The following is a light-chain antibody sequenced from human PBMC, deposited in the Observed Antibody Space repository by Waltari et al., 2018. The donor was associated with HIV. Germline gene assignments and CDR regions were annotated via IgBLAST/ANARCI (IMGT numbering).Light chain of an antibody. Sequence: QSALTQPASVSGSPGQSITLSCTGTSNDVGGYNYVSWYQQHPGKAPKLKIYDVSNRPSVVSNRSSGSKSGNTASLTTSGLQAEDEADYYCSSYTNSNALVFGGGTRLTVL. J-gene: IGLJ3*02. CDR2: DVS. CDR3: SSYTNSNALV. V-gene: IGLV2-14*03. CDR1: SNDVGGYNY.